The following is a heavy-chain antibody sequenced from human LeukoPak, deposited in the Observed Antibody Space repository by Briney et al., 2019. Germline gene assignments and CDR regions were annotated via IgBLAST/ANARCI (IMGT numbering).Heavy chain of an antibody. Sequence: QAGGSLRLSCAASGFTFDDYAMHWVRQAPGEGLEWVSGISWNSGSIGYADSVKGRFTISRDNAKNSLYLQMNSLRAEDTALYYCAKDQDYYYYYGMDVWGQGTTVTVSS. CDR1: GFTFDDYA. J-gene: IGHJ6*02. V-gene: IGHV3-9*01. CDR2: ISWNSGSI. CDR3: AKDQDYYYYYGMDV.